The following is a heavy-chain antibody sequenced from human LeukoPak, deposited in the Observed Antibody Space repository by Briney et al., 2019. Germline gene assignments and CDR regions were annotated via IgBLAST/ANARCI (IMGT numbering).Heavy chain of an antibody. CDR3: ARSGGSSGYKYYFDY. CDR1: GFSFNTFA. J-gene: IGHJ4*02. Sequence: GGSLRLSCVASGFSFNTFALTWVRQAPGKGLEWVSTISDYPHYADSVRGRFTISRDNSKNTLYLQMNSLRAEDTAVYYCARSGGSSGYKYYFDYWGQGTLVTVSS. V-gene: IGHV3-23*05. CDR2: ISDYP. D-gene: IGHD3-22*01.